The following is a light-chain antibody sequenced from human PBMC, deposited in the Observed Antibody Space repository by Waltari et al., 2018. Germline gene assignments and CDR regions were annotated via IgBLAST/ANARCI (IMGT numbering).Light chain of an antibody. CDR1: NSNIGARHD. CDR3: QSYDSSLSGVL. J-gene: IGLJ3*02. V-gene: IGLV1-40*01. CDR2: RDN. Sequence: QSVLTQPPSVSGAPGQRVTISCTGSNSNIGARHDVHWYQQVPGEAPRLLIYRDNNRPSGVPDRFSGSKSGTSASLAITGLQPEDEADYYCQSYDSSLSGVLFGGGTKLTV.